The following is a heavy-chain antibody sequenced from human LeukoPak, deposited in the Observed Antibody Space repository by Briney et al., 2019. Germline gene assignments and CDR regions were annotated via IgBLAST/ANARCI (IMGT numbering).Heavy chain of an antibody. CDR1: GFTVSSNY. Sequence: GGSLRLSCAASGFTVSSNYMTWVRQAPGKGLEWVSVIYSGGRTYYADSVKGRFTIPRDNSRNTLYLQMNSLRAEDTAVYYCAREQTQGPFDIWGQGTMVTVSS. V-gene: IGHV3-53*01. CDR3: AREQTQGPFDI. CDR2: IYSGGRT. J-gene: IGHJ3*02.